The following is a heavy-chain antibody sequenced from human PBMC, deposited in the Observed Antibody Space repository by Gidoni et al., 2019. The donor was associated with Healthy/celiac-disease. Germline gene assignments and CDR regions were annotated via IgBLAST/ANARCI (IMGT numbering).Heavy chain of an antibody. CDR2: IYYSGST. J-gene: IGHJ6*02. CDR3: ARGGTYGDYGRYYYYGMDV. Sequence: QVQLQESGPGLVKPSETLSLTCTVSGGSISSYYWSWIRQPPGKGLEWIGYIYYSGSTNYNPSLKSRVTISVDTSKNQFSLKLSSVTAADTAVYYCARGGTYGDYGRYYYYGMDVWGQGTTVTVSS. D-gene: IGHD4-17*01. V-gene: IGHV4-59*01. CDR1: GGSISSYY.